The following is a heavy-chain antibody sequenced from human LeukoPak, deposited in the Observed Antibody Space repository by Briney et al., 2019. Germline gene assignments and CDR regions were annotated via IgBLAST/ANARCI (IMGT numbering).Heavy chain of an antibody. D-gene: IGHD5-18*01. Sequence: ASVKVSCKASGGTFSSYAISWVRQAPGQGLEWMGWINPNSGATNYAQKFQGRVTMTRDTSITTAYMELSSLRSDDTAVYYCARVLYSYGVTSIESWGQGTLVTVSP. CDR2: INPNSGAT. CDR3: ARVLYSYGVTSIES. CDR1: GGTFSSYA. J-gene: IGHJ4*02. V-gene: IGHV1-2*02.